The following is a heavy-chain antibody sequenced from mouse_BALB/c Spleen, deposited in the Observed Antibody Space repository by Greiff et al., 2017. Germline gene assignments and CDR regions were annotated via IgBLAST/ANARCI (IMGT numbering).Heavy chain of an antibody. Sequence: EVQLVESGGGLVKPGGSLKLSCAASGFTFSSYAMSWVRQTPEKRLEWVASISSGGSTYYPDSVKGRFTISRDNARNILYLQMSSLRSEDTAMYYCAREATVVGAMDYWGQGTSVTVSS. CDR3: AREATVVGAMDY. CDR2: ISSGGST. V-gene: IGHV5-6-5*01. CDR1: GFTFSSYA. D-gene: IGHD1-1*01. J-gene: IGHJ4*01.